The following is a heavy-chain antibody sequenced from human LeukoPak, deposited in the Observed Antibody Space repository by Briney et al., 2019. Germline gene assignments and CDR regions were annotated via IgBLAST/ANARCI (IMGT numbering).Heavy chain of an antibody. D-gene: IGHD6-13*01. CDR3: ARDGTAPGLYFDL. J-gene: IGHJ4*01. Sequence: EGSLRLSCAVSGFTFSDYWKNWVRQAPGKGLEWMASINQNGGEKYYVDSVKGRFTISRDNPRNSLYLQMSSLRAEDTAVYYCARDGTAPGLYFDLWGQGTLVTVSS. V-gene: IGHV3-7*01. CDR1: GFTFSDYW. CDR2: INQNGGEK.